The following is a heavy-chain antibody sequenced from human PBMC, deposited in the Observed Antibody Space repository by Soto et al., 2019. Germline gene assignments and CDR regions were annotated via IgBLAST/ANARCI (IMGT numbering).Heavy chain of an antibody. V-gene: IGHV1-69*13. Sequence: SVKVSCKASGGTFTSYAISWVRQAPGQGLEWMGGIIPIFGTANYAQKFQGRVTITADESTSTAYMELSSLRSEDTAVYYCARVRASSSSWYYFDYWGQGTLVTVSS. CDR3: ARVRASSSSWYYFDY. J-gene: IGHJ4*02. CDR1: GGTFTSYA. CDR2: IIPIFGTA. D-gene: IGHD6-13*01.